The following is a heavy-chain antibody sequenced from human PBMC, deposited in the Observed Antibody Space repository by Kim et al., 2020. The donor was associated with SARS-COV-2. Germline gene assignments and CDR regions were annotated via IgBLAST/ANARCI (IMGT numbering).Heavy chain of an antibody. J-gene: IGHJ6*02. CDR2: INHSGAT. CDR1: VGSFSGYH. CDR3: ARGRAGVVLSPIMGLGPHYDYYALDV. Sequence: SETLSLTCAVYVGSFSGYHWTWIRQSPGKGLEWIGEINHSGATNYNPSLESRVALSVDTSKNQFSLKVKSVTAAGTAVYFCARGRAGVVLSPIMGLGPHYDYYALDVWGQGTTVSVSS. V-gene: IGHV4-34*01. D-gene: IGHD3-3*01.